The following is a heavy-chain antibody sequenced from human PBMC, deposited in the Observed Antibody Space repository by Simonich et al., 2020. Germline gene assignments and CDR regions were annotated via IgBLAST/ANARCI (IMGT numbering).Heavy chain of an antibody. J-gene: IGHJ4*02. V-gene: IGHV3-53*01. D-gene: IGHD1-1*01. CDR1: GFTVISNY. CDR3: ARWTATGYYFDY. CDR2: NYSGGST. Sequence: EVQLVESGGGLIQPGGSLRLSCAASGFTVISNYMSWVRQAPGKGLEGVSVNYSGGSTYYADSVKGRFTISRDNSKNTMYLQINSLRAEDTAVYYCARWTATGYYFDYWGQGTLVTVSS.